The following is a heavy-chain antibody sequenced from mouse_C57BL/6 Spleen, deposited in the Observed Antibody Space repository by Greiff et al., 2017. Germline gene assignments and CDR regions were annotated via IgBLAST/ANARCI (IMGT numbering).Heavy chain of an antibody. J-gene: IGHJ2*01. CDR3: TTAQAKANY. D-gene: IGHD3-2*02. V-gene: IGHV5-4*03. CDR2: ISDGGSYT. CDR1: GFTFSSYA. Sequence: EVKVVESGGGLVKPGGSLKLSCAASGFTFSSYAMSWVRQTPEKRLEWVATISDGGSYTYYPDNVKGRFTISRDNAKNNLYLQMSHLKSEDTAMYYCTTAQAKANYWGQGTTLTVSS.